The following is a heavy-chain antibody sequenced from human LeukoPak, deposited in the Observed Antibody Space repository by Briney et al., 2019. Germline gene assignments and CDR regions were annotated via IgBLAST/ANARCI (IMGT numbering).Heavy chain of an antibody. D-gene: IGHD5/OR15-5a*01. CDR1: GLTVSTNY. CDR2: FYSGGKT. J-gene: IGHJ3*02. Sequence: GGSLRLSCVVSGLTVSTNYMSWVRQAPGKGLEWVSVFYSGGKTYYADSVKGRFTISRDTSKNTLYLQMDSLRAEDTAVYYCAKGHRVRAFDIWGQGTMVTVSS. CDR3: AKGHRVRAFDI. V-gene: IGHV3-53*01.